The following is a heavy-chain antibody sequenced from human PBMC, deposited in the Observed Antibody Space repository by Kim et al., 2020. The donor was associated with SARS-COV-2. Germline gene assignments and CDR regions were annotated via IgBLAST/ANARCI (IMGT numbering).Heavy chain of an antibody. J-gene: IGHJ3*02. V-gene: IGHV4-59*08. CDR2: DYYNGST. CDR1: GGSISGSY. CDR3: ARQSPIVIIPPGMADPVDIVMPDVFGI. Sequence: SETLSLTCTVSGGSISGSYWNWIRQPPGKGLEWIGYDYYNGSTNYNPSLKSRVTISVDTSKNQFSLKLSSVTAADTAVYYCARQSPIVIIPPGMADPVDIVMPDVFGIWGQGTTVT. D-gene: IGHD5-12*01.